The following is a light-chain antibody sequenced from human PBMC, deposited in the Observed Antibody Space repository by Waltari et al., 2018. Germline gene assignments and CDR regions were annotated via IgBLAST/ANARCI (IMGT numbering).Light chain of an antibody. V-gene: IGLV2-11*01. CDR1: SSDIGAYDY. Sequence: QSALTHPRSVSGSPGQSVTISCTGTSSDIGAYDYVSWYQQHPGKPPKRIIYDVTDRPSGVPDRFSGSKSGNTASLTISGLQAEDEADYYCCSYAGSYTYVFGTGTKVTVL. CDR3: CSYAGSYTYV. J-gene: IGLJ1*01. CDR2: DVT.